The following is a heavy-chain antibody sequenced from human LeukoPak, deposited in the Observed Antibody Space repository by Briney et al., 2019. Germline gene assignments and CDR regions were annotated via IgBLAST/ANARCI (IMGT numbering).Heavy chain of an antibody. V-gene: IGHV3-23*01. J-gene: IGHJ4*02. Sequence: GRSLRLSCAASGFTLSSYAMNWVRQAPGEGLEWVSGISGSGGAYYADSVKGRFSISRDKSKNTVYLQMDSLRAEDTAVYCAKRGAEVGASVAPGDYWGQGTLLTVSS. D-gene: IGHD1-26*01. CDR1: GFTLSSYA. CDR3: AKRGAEVGASVAPGDY. CDR2: ISGSGGA.